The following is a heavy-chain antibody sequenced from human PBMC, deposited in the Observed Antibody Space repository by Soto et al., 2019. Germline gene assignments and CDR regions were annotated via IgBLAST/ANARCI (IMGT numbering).Heavy chain of an antibody. V-gene: IGHV1-8*01. CDR2: MNPNSGNT. D-gene: IGHD6-13*01. J-gene: IGHJ5*02. CDR3: AQKGIAAAGTNWFDP. Sequence: GASVKVSCKASGYTFTCYDINWVRQATGQGLEWMGWMNPNSGNTGYAQKFQGRVTMTRNTSISTAYMELSSLRSEDTAVYYCAQKGIAAAGTNWFDPWGQGTLVTVSS. CDR1: GYTFTCYD.